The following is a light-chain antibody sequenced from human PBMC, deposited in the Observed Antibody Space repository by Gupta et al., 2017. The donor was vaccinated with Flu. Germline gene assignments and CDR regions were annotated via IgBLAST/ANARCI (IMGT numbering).Light chain of an antibody. Sequence: QSGLTPPPSVSVAPGQRLTISCTGRLPNLGAGYDVHWYQQLPGTAPKLLLYGNNHRPSGVPDRFSGSKSGTSASLAITGLQADDEADYYCQSYDSSLSGSVFGGGTKLTVL. CDR1: LPNLGAGYD. J-gene: IGLJ3*02. V-gene: IGLV1-40*01. CDR3: QSYDSSLSGSV. CDR2: GNN.